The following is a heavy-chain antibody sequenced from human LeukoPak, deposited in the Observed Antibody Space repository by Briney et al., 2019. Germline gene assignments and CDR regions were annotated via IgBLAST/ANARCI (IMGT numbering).Heavy chain of an antibody. Sequence: GGSLRLSCVASGFTFSDYYMSWIRQAPGKGLEWVSYITSSGETTFYADSVKGRFTVSRDNAKNPLYLQMNSLRPEDTAVYYCAGWQWFGYLFRYWGQGTLVTVSP. D-gene: IGHD3-10*01. J-gene: IGHJ4*02. V-gene: IGHV3-11*01. CDR2: ITSSGETT. CDR1: GFTFSDYY. CDR3: AGWQWFGYLFRY.